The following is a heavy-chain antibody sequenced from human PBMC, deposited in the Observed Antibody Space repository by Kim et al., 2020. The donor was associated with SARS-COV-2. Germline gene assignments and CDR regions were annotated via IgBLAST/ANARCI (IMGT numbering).Heavy chain of an antibody. Sequence: SETLSLTCTVSGGSISSYYWSWIRQPPGKGLEWIGYIYYSGSTNYNPSLKSRVTISVDTSKNQFSLKLSSVTAADTAVYYCARWGSSWSEGTDDYYYGMDVWGQGTTVTVSS. CDR3: ARWGSSWSEGTDDYYYGMDV. J-gene: IGHJ6*02. V-gene: IGHV4-59*01. D-gene: IGHD6-13*01. CDR2: IYYSGST. CDR1: GGSISSYY.